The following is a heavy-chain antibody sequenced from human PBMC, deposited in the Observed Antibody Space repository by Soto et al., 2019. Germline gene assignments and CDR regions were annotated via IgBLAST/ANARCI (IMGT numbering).Heavy chain of an antibody. CDR1: CGSISRGGYY. D-gene: IGHD2-2*01. J-gene: IGHJ4*03. V-gene: IGHV4-31*03. CDR2: IYYSGST. CDR3: TRGSPVRGFHL. Sequence: TLSLPCTGSCGSISRGGYYLGRLRQHPGKGVEWIGYIYYSGSTYYHPYLKSRVTISVDPSQNQFSLKLSSVTAEDTAVFYCTRGSPVRGFHLRGPGTLGT.